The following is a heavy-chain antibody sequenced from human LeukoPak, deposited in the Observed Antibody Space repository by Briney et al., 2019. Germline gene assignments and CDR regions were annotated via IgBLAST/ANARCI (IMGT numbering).Heavy chain of an antibody. J-gene: IGHJ6*02. D-gene: IGHD3-10*01. Sequence: PGGSLRLSCAASGFTFSSFDMNWVRQAPGKGLEWVAYISSSVSTIFYADSVKGRFTISRDNAKNSLSLQIDSLRAEDTAVYYCARDRLMGGMVRGDPYYYYGMDVWGRGTTVTVSS. CDR1: GFTFSSFD. CDR2: ISSSVSTI. V-gene: IGHV3-48*03. CDR3: ARDRLMGGMVRGDPYYYYGMDV.